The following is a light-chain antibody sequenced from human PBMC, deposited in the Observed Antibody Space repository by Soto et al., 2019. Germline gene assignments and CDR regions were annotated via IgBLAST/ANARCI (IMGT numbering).Light chain of an antibody. V-gene: IGKV3-11*01. Sequence: EIVLTQSPATLSLSPGERATLSCRASQSVITYLAWYQQKPGQAPRLLIYDASNRATGNPARFSGSGSRAAFTLTISRLEPEDFAVYYCQHRSNWPWTFGQGTKVEIK. CDR2: DAS. J-gene: IGKJ1*01. CDR3: QHRSNWPWT. CDR1: QSVITY.